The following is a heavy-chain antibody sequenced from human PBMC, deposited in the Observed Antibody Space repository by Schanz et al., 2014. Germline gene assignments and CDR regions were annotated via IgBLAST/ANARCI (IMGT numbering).Heavy chain of an antibody. V-gene: IGHV3-23*01. CDR3: AKGRFGELSAFDI. D-gene: IGHD3-10*01. J-gene: IGHJ3*02. CDR2: INTGVNT. CDR1: GFTFGDYA. Sequence: EVQLLESGGGLVQPGGSLRLSCAASGFTFGDYAMTWVRQAPGKGLEWVSAINTGVNTYYADSVRGRFTMSRDNSKNTLYLQMNSLRAEDTAVYYCAKGRFGELSAFDIWGRGTMVTVSS.